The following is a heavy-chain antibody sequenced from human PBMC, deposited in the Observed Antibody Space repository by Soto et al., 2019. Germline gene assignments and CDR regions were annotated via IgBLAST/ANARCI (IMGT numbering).Heavy chain of an antibody. CDR1: GYTFTSYG. CDR2: INAYNGNT. Sequence: QVQLVQSGAEVKKPGASVKVSCKASGYTFTSYGISWVRQAPGQGLEWMGWINAYNGNTNYAQKLQSRVTMTTDTSTSPPYMELRRRRSADTAVYYWPRVLRPVSPWGQGTLYTVSS. CDR3: PRVLRPVSP. V-gene: IGHV1-18*01. J-gene: IGHJ5*02. D-gene: IGHD2-15*01.